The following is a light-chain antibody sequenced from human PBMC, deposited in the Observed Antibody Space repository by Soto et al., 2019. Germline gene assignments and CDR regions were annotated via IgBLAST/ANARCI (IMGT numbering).Light chain of an antibody. CDR3: MQYNKWPLRT. CDR1: QSISRTY. J-gene: IGKJ1*01. CDR2: DAS. V-gene: IGKV3-15*01. Sequence: NELTQSPCTLYLTHGERATLSCRAIQSISRTYLAWYQQKPGQAPTLLVFDASARAPGTPARFSGSGSGTEFTLTINCLQSEDFGVYFCMQYNKWPLRTFAQGVKVGIK.